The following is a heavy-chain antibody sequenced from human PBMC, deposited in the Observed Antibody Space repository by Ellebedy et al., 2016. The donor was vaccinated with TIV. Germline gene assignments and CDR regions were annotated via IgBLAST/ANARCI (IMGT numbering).Heavy chain of an antibody. Sequence: PGGSLRLSCAASGFTLSNYAMSRVRQAPGQGLQWVASVNNGNNPYYAESARGRFTISRDTFMNTVSLQMNSLRADDTGVYYCAKDHRSSGWPAFDSWGQGTLVTVSS. CDR1: GFTLSNYA. CDR2: VNNGNNP. CDR3: AKDHRSSGWPAFDS. J-gene: IGHJ4*02. D-gene: IGHD6-19*01. V-gene: IGHV3-23*05.